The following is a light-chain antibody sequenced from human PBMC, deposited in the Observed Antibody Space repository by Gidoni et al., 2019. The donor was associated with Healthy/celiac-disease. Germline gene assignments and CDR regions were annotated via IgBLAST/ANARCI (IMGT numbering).Light chain of an antibody. J-gene: IGKJ1*01. CDR1: QSISSY. Sequence: DIQMTQSPSSLSASVGDRVTITCRESQSISSYLNWYQQKPGKAPKLLIYAASSLQSGVPSRCSGSGSGTHFTLTISSLQPEDFATYYCQQSYSTSWTFGQGTKVEIK. CDR3: QQSYSTSWT. CDR2: AAS. V-gene: IGKV1-39*01.